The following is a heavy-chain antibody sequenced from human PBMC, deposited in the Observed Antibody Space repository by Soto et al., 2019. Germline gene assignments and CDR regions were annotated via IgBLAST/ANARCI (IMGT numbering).Heavy chain of an antibody. J-gene: IGHJ2*01. D-gene: IGHD6-13*01. V-gene: IGHV3-23*01. CDR2: IGTGDRT. CDR3: AKDGPATEIGQQGYFDL. Sequence: PGGSLRLSCASSGCTCIIYALTWVRQAPGKGMEWVSAIGTGDRTYFGASVRGRYTISRANSKTTVYRHMNSLRADDPAVYYCAKDGPATEIGQQGYFDLWGSGTLVT. CDR1: GCTCIIYA.